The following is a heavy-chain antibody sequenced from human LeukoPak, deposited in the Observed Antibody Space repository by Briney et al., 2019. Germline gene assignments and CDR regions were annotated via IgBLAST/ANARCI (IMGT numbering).Heavy chain of an antibody. J-gene: IGHJ4*02. CDR3: ARWGSLNVDY. Sequence: GGSLRLSCAASGLTVSSNYMSWVRQAPGKGLAWVSVIYSSGSTYYADSVKGRFTISRDNSKNTLYLQTNSLRVEDTAVYYCARWGSLNVDYWGQGTLVAVSS. CDR2: IYSSGST. V-gene: IGHV3-66*01. CDR1: GLTVSSNY. D-gene: IGHD3-16*01.